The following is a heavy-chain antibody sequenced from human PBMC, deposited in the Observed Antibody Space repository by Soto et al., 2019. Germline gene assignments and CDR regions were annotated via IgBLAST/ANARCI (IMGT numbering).Heavy chain of an antibody. CDR2: IIPILGIV. CDR1: GGTFSSYA. CDR3: ARGSYDSSGYYYNWFDP. D-gene: IGHD3-22*01. Sequence: ASVKVSCKASGGTFSSYAISWVRQAPGQGLEWMGGIIPILGIVNYAQKFQGRVTITADKSTSTAYMELSSLRSEDTAVYYCARGSYDSSGYYYNWFDPWGQGTLVTVSS. J-gene: IGHJ5*02. V-gene: IGHV1-69*10.